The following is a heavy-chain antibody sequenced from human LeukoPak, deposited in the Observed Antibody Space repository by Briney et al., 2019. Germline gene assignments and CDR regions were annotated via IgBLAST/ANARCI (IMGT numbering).Heavy chain of an antibody. CDR2: IYYSGST. CDR3: ARVGGTNYYYYGMDV. CDR1: SGSINTYY. Sequence: PSETLSLTCTVSSGSINTYYWSWIRQPPGKGLEWIGYIYYSGSTNYNPSLKSRVTISVDTSKNQFSLKLSSVTAADTAVYYCARVGGTNYYYYGMDVWGQGTTVTVSS. J-gene: IGHJ6*02. V-gene: IGHV4-59*01. D-gene: IGHD4-23*01.